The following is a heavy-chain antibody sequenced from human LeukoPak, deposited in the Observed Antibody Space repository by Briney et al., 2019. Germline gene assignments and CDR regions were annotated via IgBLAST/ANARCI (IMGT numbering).Heavy chain of an antibody. CDR1: GFTFSDYY. D-gene: IGHD3-22*01. CDR2: ISSSGSII. J-gene: IGHJ1*01. Sequence: GGSLRLSCAASGFTFSDYYMSWIRQAPGKGLEWVSFISSSGSIIYYADSVKGRFTISRDNAKNSLYLQMNSLRAEDTAVYYCAAAPNYFDSSGQIVYFQHWGQGTLATVSS. CDR3: AAAPNYFDSSGQIVYFQH. V-gene: IGHV3-11*01.